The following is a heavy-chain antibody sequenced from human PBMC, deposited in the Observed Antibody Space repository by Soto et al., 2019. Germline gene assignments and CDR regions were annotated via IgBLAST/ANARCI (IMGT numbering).Heavy chain of an antibody. Sequence: SETLSLTCAVYGGTFSGYYWSWIRQPPGKGLEWIGEINHSGSTNYNPSPKSRITMSVDTSRNQFSLRLTSVTAADTAVYYCARHFDYPAAFDIWGQGTVVTVSS. CDR2: INHSGST. V-gene: IGHV4-34*08. D-gene: IGHD4-17*01. CDR3: ARHFDYPAAFDI. J-gene: IGHJ3*02. CDR1: GGTFSGYY.